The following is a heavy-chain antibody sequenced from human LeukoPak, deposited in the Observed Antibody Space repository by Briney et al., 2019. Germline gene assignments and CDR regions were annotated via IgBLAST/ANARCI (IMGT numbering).Heavy chain of an antibody. Sequence: GGSLRLSCAASGFTFSSYWMHWVRHTPGKGLVWVSRIKGDGSSTSYADSVKGRFTISRDNAKNTLYLQMNSLKAEDTAVYYCARDGYSFGHDFDYWGQGTLVTVSS. D-gene: IGHD5-18*01. V-gene: IGHV3-74*01. CDR1: GFTFSSYW. CDR2: IKGDGSST. CDR3: ARDGYSFGHDFDY. J-gene: IGHJ4*02.